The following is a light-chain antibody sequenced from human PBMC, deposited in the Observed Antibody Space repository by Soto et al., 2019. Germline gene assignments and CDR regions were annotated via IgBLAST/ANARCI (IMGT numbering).Light chain of an antibody. CDR2: EGS. J-gene: IGLJ3*02. CDR1: SSDVGSYNL. V-gene: IGLV2-23*01. Sequence: QSALTQPASVSGSPGQSITISCTGTSSDVGSYNLVSWYQQHPGKAPKLMIYEGSKRPSGVSNRFSGSKSGNTASLTISGLQAEDEADDYCCSYAGSRGFGGGTKLTVL. CDR3: CSYAGSRG.